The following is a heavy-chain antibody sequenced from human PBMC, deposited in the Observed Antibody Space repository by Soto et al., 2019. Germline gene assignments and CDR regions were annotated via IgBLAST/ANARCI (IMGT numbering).Heavy chain of an antibody. V-gene: IGHV1-46*02. CDR2: INPSDGST. CDR3: ARHRGMDV. Sequence: ASVKVSCKASGYTFNRYQMHWVRQAPGEGLEWMGIINPSDGSTSYAQNLQGRVTMTRDTSTSTVYMELNSLRSEDTAVYYCARHRGMDVWGQGTTVTVSS. J-gene: IGHJ6*02. CDR1: GYTFNRYQ.